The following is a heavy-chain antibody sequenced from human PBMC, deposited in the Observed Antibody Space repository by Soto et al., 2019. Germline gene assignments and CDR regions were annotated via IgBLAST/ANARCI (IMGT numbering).Heavy chain of an antibody. J-gene: IGHJ5*02. CDR3: ARAGYSNYYDWFHP. Sequence: QVQLVESGGGLVKPGGSLRLSCAASGFTFSDYYMSWIRQAPGKGLEWVSYISSSSSYTNHADSVKVRFTISRDNAKNSLYLQMNSLRAEDTAVYYWARAGYSNYYDWFHPWGQGTLVTVSS. D-gene: IGHD4-4*01. CDR2: ISSSSSYT. V-gene: IGHV3-11*06. CDR1: GFTFSDYY.